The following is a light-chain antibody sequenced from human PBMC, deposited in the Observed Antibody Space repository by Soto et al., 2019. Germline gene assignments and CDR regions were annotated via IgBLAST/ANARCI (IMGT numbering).Light chain of an antibody. CDR3: SSHTSSSTLV. Sequence: QSALTQPASVSGSPGQSITIFCTGTSSDVENYNLVSWYQQHPGEAPQLIVYEVNKRPSGVSNRFSGSKSGNTASLTISGLQAEDEAAYYCSSHTSSSTLVFGGGTKLTVL. CDR2: EVN. V-gene: IGLV2-14*02. CDR1: SSDVENYNL. J-gene: IGLJ2*01.